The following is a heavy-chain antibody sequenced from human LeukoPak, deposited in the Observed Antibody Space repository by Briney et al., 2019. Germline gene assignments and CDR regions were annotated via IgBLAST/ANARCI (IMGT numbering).Heavy chain of an antibody. J-gene: IGHJ4*02. Sequence: PGGSLRLSCAASGFTFSSYWMSWVRQAPGKGLEWVANIKQDGSEKYYVDSVKGRFTISRDNAKNSLYLQMNSLRAEDTAVYYCAREELGYYGSSDNGLNYWGQGTLVTVSS. CDR2: IKQDGSEK. CDR1: GFTFSSYW. CDR3: AREELGYYGSSDNGLNY. D-gene: IGHD3-22*01. V-gene: IGHV3-7*01.